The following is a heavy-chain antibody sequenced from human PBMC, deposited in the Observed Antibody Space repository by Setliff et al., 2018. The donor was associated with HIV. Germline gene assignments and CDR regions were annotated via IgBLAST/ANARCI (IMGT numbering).Heavy chain of an antibody. CDR3: AASVVHDAFDI. CDR2: IYYSGST. Sequence: SETLSLTCTVSGGSISNSSYYWGWIRQPPGKGLEWIGSIYYSGSTYYNPSLKSRVTISVDTSKNQFSLKLSSVTAADTAVYYCAASVVHDAFDIWGQGTMVTVSS. D-gene: IGHD2-15*01. J-gene: IGHJ3*02. CDR1: GGSISNSSYY. V-gene: IGHV4-39*01.